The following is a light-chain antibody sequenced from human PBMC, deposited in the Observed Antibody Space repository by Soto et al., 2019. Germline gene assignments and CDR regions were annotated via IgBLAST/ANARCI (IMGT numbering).Light chain of an antibody. V-gene: IGKV3D-11*01. J-gene: IGKJ2*01. CDR3: HHYNSWPYT. CDR2: DAS. Sequence: EIVLTQSPVTLSLSPGERATLSCRATRGVNNFVAWYQQKPGQAPSLLISDASNRATGIPDRFSGSGSGTDFTLTINSLEPEDFAVYYCHHYNSWPYTFGQGTKVDIK. CDR1: RGVNNF.